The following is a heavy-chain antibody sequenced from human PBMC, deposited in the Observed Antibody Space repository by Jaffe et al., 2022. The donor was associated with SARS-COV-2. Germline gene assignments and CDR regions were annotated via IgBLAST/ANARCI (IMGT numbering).Heavy chain of an antibody. Sequence: EVQLVESGGGLVQPGGSLRLSCAASGFTFSSYAMNWVRQAPGKGLEWVSYISSSTNIIYYADSVKGRFTISRDSAKNSLYLQMNSLRAEDTAVYYCARDRRSPAPGNDYYYFYMDVWGKGTTVTVSS. D-gene: IGHD6-13*01. V-gene: IGHV3-48*01. CDR1: GFTFSSYA. J-gene: IGHJ6*03. CDR2: ISSSTNII. CDR3: ARDRRSPAPGNDYYYFYMDV.